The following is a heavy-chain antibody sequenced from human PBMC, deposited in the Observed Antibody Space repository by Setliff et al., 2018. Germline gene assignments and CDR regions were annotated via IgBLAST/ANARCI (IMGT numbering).Heavy chain of an antibody. CDR2: IRQDGFEK. CDR3: TKDGSGSYDYLDY. CDR1: GFMFRGYL. V-gene: IGHV3-7*03. Sequence: GGSLRLSCAASGFMFRGYLMAWVRQAPGKGLEWVASIRQDGFEKHYVDSVKGRFTISRDNGEDSMYLQMSSLRAEDTAVYYCTKDGSGSYDYLDYWGQGTLVTVSS. J-gene: IGHJ4*02. D-gene: IGHD6-13*01.